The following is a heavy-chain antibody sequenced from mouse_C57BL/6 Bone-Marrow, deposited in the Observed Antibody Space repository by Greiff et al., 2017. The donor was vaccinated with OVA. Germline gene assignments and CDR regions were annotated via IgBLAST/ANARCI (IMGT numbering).Heavy chain of an antibody. CDR1: GFTFSDYG. D-gene: IGHD1-1*01. Sequence: EVQLVESGGGLVKPGGSLKLSCAASGFTFSDYGMHWVRQAPEKGLEWVAYISSGSSTIYYADTVKGRFTISRDNAKNTLFLQRTSLRSEDTAMYYCARDTTVVEGLVYWGQGTTLTVSS. CDR2: ISSGSSTI. J-gene: IGHJ2*01. V-gene: IGHV5-17*01. CDR3: ARDTTVVEGLVY.